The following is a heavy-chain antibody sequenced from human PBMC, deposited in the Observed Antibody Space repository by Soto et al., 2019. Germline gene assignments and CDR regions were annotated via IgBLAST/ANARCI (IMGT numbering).Heavy chain of an antibody. CDR1: GFTFSNAW. D-gene: IGHD3-3*01. CDR3: TTMEPITIFGVVINRPLDY. J-gene: IGHJ4*02. V-gene: IGHV3-15*01. CDR2: IKSKTDGGTT. Sequence: GGSLRLSCAASGFTFSNAWMSWVRQAPGKGLEWVGRIKSKTDGGTTDYAAPVKGRFTISRDDSKNTLYLQMNSLKTEDTAVYYCTTMEPITIFGVVINRPLDYWGQGTLVTVSS.